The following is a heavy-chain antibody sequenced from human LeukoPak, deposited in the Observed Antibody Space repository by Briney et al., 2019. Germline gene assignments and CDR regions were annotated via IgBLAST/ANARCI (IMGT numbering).Heavy chain of an antibody. J-gene: IGHJ3*01. V-gene: IGHV1-8*03. CDR2: MNPNSGNT. CDR1: GYTFTSYD. CDR3: ARDPLDSVRWASRAFDV. Sequence: ASVKVSCKASGYTFTSYDINWVRQATGQGLEWMGWMNPNSGNTGYAQKFQGRVTITRNTSISTAYMELSSLRSEDTAVYYCARDPLDSVRWASRAFDVWGQGTMVTVSS. D-gene: IGHD5/OR15-5a*01.